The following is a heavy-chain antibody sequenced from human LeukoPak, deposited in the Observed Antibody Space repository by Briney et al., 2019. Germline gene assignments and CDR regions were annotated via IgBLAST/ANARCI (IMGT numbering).Heavy chain of an antibody. CDR2: IYYTGSP. D-gene: IGHD6-19*01. CDR1: GDSFSGYY. J-gene: IGHJ3*02. CDR3: AREGNEAMAGHEAFDI. Sequence: SETLSLTCSVSGDSFSGYYWSWIRQPPGKGLEWIGYIYYTGSPSYNPSLQSRVTISVDTSKKTFSLKLSSVTAADTAVYYCAREGNEAMAGHEAFDIWGQGTMVTVSS. V-gene: IGHV4-59*12.